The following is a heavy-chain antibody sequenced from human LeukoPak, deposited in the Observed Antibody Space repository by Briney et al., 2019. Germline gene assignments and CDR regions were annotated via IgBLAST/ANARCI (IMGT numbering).Heavy chain of an antibody. CDR1: GFTFSSYA. V-gene: IGHV3-23*01. Sequence: GGSLRVSCAASGFTFSSYAMTWVRQAPGKGLEWVSGISGSGDITYSADSVKGRFTISRDNSKNTLYPQMNSLRAEDTAVYYCAKDHPGGYYDSSGHCEDSGQGTLVTVSS. J-gene: IGHJ4*02. CDR2: ISGSGDIT. D-gene: IGHD3-22*01. CDR3: AKDHPGGYYDSSGHCED.